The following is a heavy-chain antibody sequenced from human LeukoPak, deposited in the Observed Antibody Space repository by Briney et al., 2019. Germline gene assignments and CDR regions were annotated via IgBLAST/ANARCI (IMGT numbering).Heavy chain of an antibody. CDR2: IYYSGST. CDR3: AKRGQFWSGYHNWFDP. Sequence: SQTLSLTCTVSGGSISSGDYYWSWIRQPPGKGLEWIGYIYYSGSTYYNPSLKSRVTISVDTSKNQFSLNLSSVTAADTAVYYCAKRGQFWSGYHNWFDPWGQGTLVTVSS. D-gene: IGHD3-3*02. V-gene: IGHV4-30-4*08. J-gene: IGHJ5*02. CDR1: GGSISSGDYY.